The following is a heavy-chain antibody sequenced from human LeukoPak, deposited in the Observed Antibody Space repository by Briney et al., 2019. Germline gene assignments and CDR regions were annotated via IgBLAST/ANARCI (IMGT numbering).Heavy chain of an antibody. Sequence: GSLRLSCAASGFTFSSYSMNWVRQPPGKGLEWIASIYYSGSTYYNPSLKSRVSISVDTSKNQFSLKLTSVTAADTAVYHCARGKYIDRSGGSCSQPIFDYWGQGTLVTVSS. CDR3: ARGKYIDRSGGSCSQPIFDY. V-gene: IGHV4-39*07. CDR1: GFTFSSYS. J-gene: IGHJ4*02. D-gene: IGHD2-15*01. CDR2: IYYSGST.